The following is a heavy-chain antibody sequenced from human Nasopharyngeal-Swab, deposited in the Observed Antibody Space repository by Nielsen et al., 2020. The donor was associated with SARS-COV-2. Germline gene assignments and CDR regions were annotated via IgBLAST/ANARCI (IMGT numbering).Heavy chain of an antibody. V-gene: IGHV3-30*18. CDR2: ISYDGSNK. D-gene: IGHD2-21*02. J-gene: IGHJ4*02. CDR3: AKCGGDRRGRSVYFDY. Sequence: WIRQPPGKGLEWVAVISYDGSNKYYADSVKGRFTISRDNSKNTLYLQMNSLRAEDTAVYYCAKCGGDRRGRSVYFDYWGQGTLVTVSS.